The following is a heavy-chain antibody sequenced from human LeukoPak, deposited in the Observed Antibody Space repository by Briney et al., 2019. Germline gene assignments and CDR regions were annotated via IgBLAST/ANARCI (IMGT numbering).Heavy chain of an antibody. J-gene: IGHJ4*02. CDR3: ARAGGLWFGESDY. Sequence: SETLSLTCTVSGGSISSYYWSWIRQPPGKGLEWIGYIYYSGSTNYNPSLKSRVTISVDTSKNPFSLKLSSVTAADTAVYYCARAGGLWFGESDYWGQGTLVTVSS. CDR1: GGSISSYY. V-gene: IGHV4-59*01. D-gene: IGHD3-10*01. CDR2: IYYSGST.